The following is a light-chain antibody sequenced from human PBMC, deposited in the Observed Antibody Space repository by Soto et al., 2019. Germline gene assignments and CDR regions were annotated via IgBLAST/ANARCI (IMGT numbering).Light chain of an antibody. CDR3: QQRSNWPWT. Sequence: EIVLTQSPATLSLSPGERATLSCRASQSVRNYLAWYQQKPGQAPRLLIYDASNRATAVPGRFSGSGSGTDFTLPISSLEPQDFALYYCQQRSNWPWTFGHGPQVEIK. CDR1: QSVRNY. CDR2: DAS. J-gene: IGKJ1*01. V-gene: IGKV3-11*01.